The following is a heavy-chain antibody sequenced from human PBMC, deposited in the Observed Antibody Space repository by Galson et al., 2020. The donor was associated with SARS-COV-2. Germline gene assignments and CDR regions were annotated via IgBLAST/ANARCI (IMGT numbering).Heavy chain of an antibody. CDR3: ARAKRITIFGVVNWFDP. CDR2: IYYSGST. CDR1: GGSISSGAYY. J-gene: IGHJ5*02. D-gene: IGHD3-3*01. V-gene: IGHV4-30-4*01. Sequence: ETSETLSLTCTVSGGSISSGAYYWSWNRQPPGKGLEWTVYIYYSGSTYYNPSLKSRVTISVDTSKNQFSLKLSSVTAADTAVYYCARAKRITIFGVVNWFDPWGQGTLVTVSS.